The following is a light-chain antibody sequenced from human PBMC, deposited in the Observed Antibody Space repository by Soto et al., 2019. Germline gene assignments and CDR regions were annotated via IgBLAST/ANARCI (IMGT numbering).Light chain of an antibody. CDR2: SAS. V-gene: IGKV1-9*01. CDR3: LQLNSYPLT. CDR1: QGISSY. J-gene: IGKJ4*01. Sequence: DIQLTQSPSFLSASVGDRVTITCRASQGISSYLVWYQQKSGKAPKPLIYSASSLQTGVPSRFSGSGSGTEFTLTISSLQPEDSANYYCLQLNSYPLTFGGGTKVEIK.